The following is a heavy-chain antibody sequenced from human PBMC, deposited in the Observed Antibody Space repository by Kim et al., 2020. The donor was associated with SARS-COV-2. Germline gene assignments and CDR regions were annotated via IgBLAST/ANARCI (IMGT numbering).Heavy chain of an antibody. CDR2: INHSGST. Sequence: SETLSLTCAVYGGSFSGYYWSWIRQPPGKGLEWIGEINHSGSTNYNPSLKSRVTISVDTSKNQFSLKLSSVTAADTAVYYCARGTRYYDFWRSHYYYMDVWGKGTTVTVSS. CDR1: GGSFSGYY. D-gene: IGHD3-3*01. CDR3: ARGTRYYDFWRSHYYYMDV. V-gene: IGHV4-34*01. J-gene: IGHJ6*03.